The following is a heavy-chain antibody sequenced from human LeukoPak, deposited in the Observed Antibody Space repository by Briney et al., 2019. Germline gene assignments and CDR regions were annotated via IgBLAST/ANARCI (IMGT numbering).Heavy chain of an antibody. CDR3: ATLDGYSSFFDY. Sequence: GGSLRLSCAASGFTLSDYTIIWVRQAPGKGLEWVSSISTSSSYIYYADSVKGRFTISRDNAKNSLYLQMNSLRAEDTAVYYCATLDGYSSFFDYWGQGTLVTVSS. CDR1: GFTLSDYT. CDR2: ISTSSSYI. D-gene: IGHD5-24*01. J-gene: IGHJ4*02. V-gene: IGHV3-21*01.